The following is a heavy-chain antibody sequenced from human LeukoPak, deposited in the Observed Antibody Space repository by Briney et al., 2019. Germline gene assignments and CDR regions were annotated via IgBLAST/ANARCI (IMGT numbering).Heavy chain of an antibody. J-gene: IGHJ2*01. V-gene: IGHV1-18*01. CDR3: ARVGYSSGWYIRWYFDL. Sequence: GASVKVSCKASGYTFTSYGISWVRQAPGQGLEWMGWISAYNGNTNYAQKLQGRVTMTTDTSTSTAYMELRSLRSDDTAVYYCARVGYSSGWYIRWYFDLRGRGTLVTVSS. CDR1: GYTFTSYG. D-gene: IGHD6-19*01. CDR2: ISAYNGNT.